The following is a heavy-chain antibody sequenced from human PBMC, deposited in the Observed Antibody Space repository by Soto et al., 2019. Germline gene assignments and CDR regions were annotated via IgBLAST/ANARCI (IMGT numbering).Heavy chain of an antibody. CDR1: GFTFSDYY. CDR3: ARDFGDIVATDWPYFDY. CDR2: ISSSGSTI. V-gene: IGHV3-11*01. D-gene: IGHD5-12*01. Sequence: GGSLRLSCAASGFTFSDYYMNWIRQAPGKGLEWVSYISSSGSTIYYADSVKGRFTISRDNAKNSLYLQMNSLRAEDTAVYYCARDFGDIVATDWPYFDYWGQGTLVTVSS. J-gene: IGHJ4*02.